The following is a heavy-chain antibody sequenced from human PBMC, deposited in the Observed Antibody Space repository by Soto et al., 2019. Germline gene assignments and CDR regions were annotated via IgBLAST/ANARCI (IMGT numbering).Heavy chain of an antibody. J-gene: IGHJ6*01. CDR1: GYTFTSYD. CDR3: ARGGDDEFWSRMDV. CDR2: MNPNSGNT. D-gene: IGHD3-3*01. V-gene: IGHV1-8*01. Sequence: QVQLVQSGAEVKKPGASVKVSCKASGYTFTSYDINWVRQATGQGLEWMGWMNPNSGNTGYAQKFQGRVTMTRNTSISTAYRELSSMRSEETAVYYCARGGDDEFWSRMDVWGQGNTVTVSS.